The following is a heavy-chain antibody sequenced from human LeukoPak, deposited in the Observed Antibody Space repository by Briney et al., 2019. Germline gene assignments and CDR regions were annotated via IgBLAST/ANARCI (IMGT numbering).Heavy chain of an antibody. CDR1: GFTFDDYA. Sequence: GRSLRLSWAPSGFTFDDYAMHWVRQAPGKGLEWVSGISWNSGSIGYADSVKGRFTISRDNAKNSLYLQMNSLRAEDMALYYCAKSPGAGSYRSYFDYWGQGTLVTVSS. D-gene: IGHD3-16*02. J-gene: IGHJ4*02. V-gene: IGHV3-9*03. CDR3: AKSPGAGSYRSYFDY. CDR2: ISWNSGSI.